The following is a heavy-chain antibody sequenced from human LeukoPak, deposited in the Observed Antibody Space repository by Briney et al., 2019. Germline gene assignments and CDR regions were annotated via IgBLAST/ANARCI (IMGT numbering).Heavy chain of an antibody. CDR1: GGSISSGGYS. J-gene: IGHJ6*03. D-gene: IGHD3-10*01. CDR2: IYYSGST. Sequence: SETLSLTCGVSGGSISSGGYSWSWIRQPPGKGLEWIGYIYYSGSTNYNPSLKSRVTISVDTSKNQFSLKLSSVTAADTAVYYCARDSPYYYGSGSATYYMDVWGKGTTVTISS. CDR3: ARDSPYYYGSGSATYYMDV. V-gene: IGHV4-61*08.